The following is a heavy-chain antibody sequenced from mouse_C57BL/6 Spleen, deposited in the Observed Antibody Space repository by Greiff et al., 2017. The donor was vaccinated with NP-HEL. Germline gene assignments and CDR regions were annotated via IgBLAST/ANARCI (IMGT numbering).Heavy chain of an antibody. J-gene: IGHJ2*01. V-gene: IGHV14-2*01. CDR1: GFNIKDYY. CDR3: ARGRDDYDGLYFDY. D-gene: IGHD2-4*01. Sequence: VQLQQSGAELVKPGASVKLSCTASGFNIKDYYMHWVKQRTEQGLEWIGRIDPEDGETKYAQKFQGKATITADTSSNTAYLPLSSLTSEDTAVYYCARGRDDYDGLYFDYWGQGTTLTVSS. CDR2: IDPEDGET.